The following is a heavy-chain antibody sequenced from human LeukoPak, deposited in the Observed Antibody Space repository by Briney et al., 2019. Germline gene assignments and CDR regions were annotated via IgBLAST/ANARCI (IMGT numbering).Heavy chain of an antibody. CDR1: GGSISSYY. V-gene: IGHV4-59*01. Sequence: SETLSLTCTVSGGSISSYYWSWIRQPPGKGLEWIGYIYYSGSTNYNPSLKSRVTLSVDTSKNQFSLKLSSVTAADTAVYYCARSPYSSSSEFDYWGQGTLVTVSS. J-gene: IGHJ4*02. CDR3: ARSPYSSSSEFDY. D-gene: IGHD6-6*01. CDR2: IYYSGST.